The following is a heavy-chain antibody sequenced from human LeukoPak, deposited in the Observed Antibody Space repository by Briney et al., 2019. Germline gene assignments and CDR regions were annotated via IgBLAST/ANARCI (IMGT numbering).Heavy chain of an antibody. V-gene: IGHV3-33*06. Sequence: GGSLRLSCAASKFTFSHFAMHWVRQAPGKGLEWVAAIWNDGSSQYYAESVKGRFTVSRDNSHNTLHLQMNSLRPEDTAVYYCAKDAQRGFDYSNSLENWGQGTLVTVSS. CDR3: AKDAQRGFDYSNSLEN. J-gene: IGHJ4*02. CDR2: IWNDGSSQ. D-gene: IGHD4-11*01. CDR1: KFTFSHFA.